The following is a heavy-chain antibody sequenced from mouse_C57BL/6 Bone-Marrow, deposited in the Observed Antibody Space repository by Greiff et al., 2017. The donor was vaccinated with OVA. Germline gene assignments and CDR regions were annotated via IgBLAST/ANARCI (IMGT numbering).Heavy chain of an antibody. D-gene: IGHD1-1*01. Sequence: EVKLVESGGGLVQPGGSLKLSCAASGFTFSDYGMAWVRQAPRKGPEWVAFISNLAYSIYYADTVTGRFTISRENAKNTLYLEMSSLRSEDTAMYYCARPGDYGTQFAYWGQGTLVTVSA. CDR2: ISNLAYSI. J-gene: IGHJ3*01. CDR1: GFTFSDYG. V-gene: IGHV5-15*01. CDR3: ARPGDYGTQFAY.